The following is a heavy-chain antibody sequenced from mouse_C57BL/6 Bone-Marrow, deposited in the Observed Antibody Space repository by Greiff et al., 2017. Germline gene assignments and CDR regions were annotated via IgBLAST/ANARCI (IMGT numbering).Heavy chain of an antibody. D-gene: IGHD3-2*02. Sequence: VKLLESGAELVKPGASVKISCKASGYAFSSYWMNWVKQRPGKGLEWIGQIYPGDGDTNYNGKFKGKATLTADKSSSTAYMQLSSLTSEDSAVYFCAREAIVGYFDVWGTGTTVTVSS. J-gene: IGHJ1*03. CDR3: AREAIVGYFDV. CDR2: IYPGDGDT. CDR1: GYAFSSYW. V-gene: IGHV1-80*01.